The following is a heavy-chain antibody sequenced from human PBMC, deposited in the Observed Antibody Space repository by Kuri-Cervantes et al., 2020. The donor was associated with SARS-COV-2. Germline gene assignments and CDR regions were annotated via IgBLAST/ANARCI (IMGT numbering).Heavy chain of an antibody. D-gene: IGHD3-22*01. CDR1: GFTFKNFG. Sequence: GGSLRLSCVASGFTFKNFGMHWVRQAPGKGLEWVAVISYEGKKQYYGDSVKGRFTISRDNSKNTLYLQMNSLRTEDTAIYYCAKEGYYYDSTGSDWFDPWGQGTQVTVSS. CDR2: ISYEGKKQ. CDR3: AKEGYYYDSTGSDWFDP. J-gene: IGHJ5*02. V-gene: IGHV3-30*18.